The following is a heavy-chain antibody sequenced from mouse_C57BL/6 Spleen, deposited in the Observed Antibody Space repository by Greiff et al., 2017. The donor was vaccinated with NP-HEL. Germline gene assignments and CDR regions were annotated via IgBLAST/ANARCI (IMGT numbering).Heavy chain of an antibody. CDR1: GYTFTDYN. D-gene: IGHD1-1*01. CDR3: ARGSTVPFAY. Sequence: EVQLQQSGPELVKPGASVKIPCKASGYTFTDYNMDWVKQSHGKSLEWIGDINPNNGGTIYNQKFKGKATLTVDKSSSTAYMELRSLTSEDTADYDCARGSTVPFAYWGQGTLVTVSA. V-gene: IGHV1-18*01. CDR2: INPNNGGT. J-gene: IGHJ3*01.